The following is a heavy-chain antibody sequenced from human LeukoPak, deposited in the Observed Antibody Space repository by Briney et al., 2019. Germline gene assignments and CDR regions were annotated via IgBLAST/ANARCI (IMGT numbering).Heavy chain of an antibody. CDR3: ARGGDLISPRYYYYGMDV. V-gene: IGHV3-64*01. D-gene: IGHD3-16*01. CDR2: ISSNGGST. Sequence: GGSLRLSCAASGFTFSNYAMHWVRQAPGKGLEYVSAISSNGGSTYYANSVKGRFTISRDNSKNTLYLQMGSLRAEDMAVYYCARGGDLISPRYYYYGMDVWGQGTTVTVSS. J-gene: IGHJ6*02. CDR1: GFTFSNYA.